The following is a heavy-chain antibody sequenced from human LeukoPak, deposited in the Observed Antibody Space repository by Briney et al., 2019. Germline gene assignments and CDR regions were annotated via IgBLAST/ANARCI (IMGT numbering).Heavy chain of an antibody. Sequence: SQTLSLTCTVSGGSISNGDYYWSWIRQPPGKGLEWIGHIYYSGSTYYNPALKSRVTISVDTSKNQFSLKLSSVTAADTAVYYCARATSGSYSPDAFDIWGQGTMVTVSS. CDR2: IYYSGST. J-gene: IGHJ3*02. D-gene: IGHD1-26*01. CDR3: ARATSGSYSPDAFDI. CDR1: GGSISNGDYY. V-gene: IGHV4-30-4*08.